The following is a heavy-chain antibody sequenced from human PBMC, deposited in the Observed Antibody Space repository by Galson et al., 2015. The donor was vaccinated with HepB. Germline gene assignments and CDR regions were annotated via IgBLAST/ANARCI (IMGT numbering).Heavy chain of an antibody. CDR1: GYTFTSYG. CDR3: ARDHYYDSSGYYGGDY. CDR2: ISAYNGNT. Sequence: SCKASGYTFTSYGISWVRQAPGQGLEWMGWISAYNGNTKYSQKFQGRVTITRDTSASTAYMELSSLRSEDTAVYYCARDHYYDSSGYYGGDYWGQGTLVTVSS. D-gene: IGHD3-22*01. J-gene: IGHJ4*02. V-gene: IGHV1-18*01.